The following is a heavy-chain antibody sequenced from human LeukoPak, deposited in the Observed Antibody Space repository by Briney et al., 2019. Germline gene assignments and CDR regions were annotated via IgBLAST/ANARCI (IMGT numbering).Heavy chain of an antibody. D-gene: IGHD3-16*01. Sequence: SETLSLTCTVSGGSISSSSYYWGWIRQPPGKGLEWIGNIYYSGSTYYNPSLESRVTMSLDTSKNQFSLKLSSVTAADTAVYYCVRDGAGLNRHSQYDYVWGRTPPFDYWGQGSLVIVSS. CDR1: GGSISSSSYY. V-gene: IGHV4-39*07. CDR2: IYYSGST. J-gene: IGHJ4*02. CDR3: VRDGAGLNRHSQYDYVWGRTPPFDY.